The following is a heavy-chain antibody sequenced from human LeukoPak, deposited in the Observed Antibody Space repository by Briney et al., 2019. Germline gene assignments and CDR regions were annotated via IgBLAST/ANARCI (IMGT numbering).Heavy chain of an antibody. Sequence: ASVKVSCKASGYTFTSYGISWVRQAPGQGLEWMGWISAYNGNTNYAQKLQGRVTMTTDTSTSTAYMELRSLRSDDTAVYYCARGSDVLRYFDWLQSLSPNYYYGMDVWGQGTTVTVSS. J-gene: IGHJ6*02. D-gene: IGHD3-9*01. CDR1: GYTFTSYG. CDR2: ISAYNGNT. CDR3: ARGSDVLRYFDWLQSLSPNYYYGMDV. V-gene: IGHV1-18*01.